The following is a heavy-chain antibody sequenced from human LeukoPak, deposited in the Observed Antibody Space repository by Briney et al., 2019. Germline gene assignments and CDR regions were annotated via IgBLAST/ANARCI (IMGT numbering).Heavy chain of an antibody. D-gene: IGHD5-18*01. CDR2: IKSKSAGGTT. CDR1: GITISDAW. CDR3: VTPPD. V-gene: IGHV3-15*01. Sequence: GGSLRLSCEASGITISDAWMSWVRQAPGKGLEWVGRIKSKSAGGTTDHAAPVKGRFTTSRDDSKNTLYLQMNSLTIEDTAVYYCVTPPDWGQGTLVTVSS. J-gene: IGHJ4*02.